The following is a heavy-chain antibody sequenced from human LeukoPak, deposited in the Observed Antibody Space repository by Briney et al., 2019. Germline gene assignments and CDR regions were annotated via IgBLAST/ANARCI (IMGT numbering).Heavy chain of an antibody. D-gene: IGHD5-18*01. Sequence: GRSLRLSCAASGFTFDDYAMHWVRQAPGKGLEWVSGISWNSGSIGYADSVKGRFTISRDNAKNSLYLQMNSLRAEDTAVYYCARDTEDTAMTIDYWGQGTLVTVSS. CDR1: GFTFDDYA. V-gene: IGHV3-9*01. J-gene: IGHJ4*02. CDR2: ISWNSGSI. CDR3: ARDTEDTAMTIDY.